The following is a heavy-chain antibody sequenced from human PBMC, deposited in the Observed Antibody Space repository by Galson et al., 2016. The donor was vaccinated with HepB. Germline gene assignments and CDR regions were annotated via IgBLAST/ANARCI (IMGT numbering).Heavy chain of an antibody. D-gene: IGHD6-19*01. Sequence: SVKVSCKASGGTFGNYAISWVRQAPGQGPEWMGGIIHGGDSRTDVQKFQGRLTMTTDTSTSTVYMELSSLRSEDTAVYYCARGGYNSGGYWGQGTLVTVSS. CDR3: ARGGYNSGGY. CDR1: GGTFGNYA. J-gene: IGHJ4*02. CDR2: IIHGGDSR. V-gene: IGHV1-69*10.